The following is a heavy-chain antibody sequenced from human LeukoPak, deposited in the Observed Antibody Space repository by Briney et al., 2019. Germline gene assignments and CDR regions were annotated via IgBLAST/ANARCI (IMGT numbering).Heavy chain of an antibody. CDR2: IYYSGST. Sequence: SETLSLTCTVSRVSISSYYWSWIRQPPGKGLEWIGYIYYSGSTNYNPSLKSRVTISVDTSKNQFSLKLSSVTAADTAVYYCARVGTVDTAMVTPYYFDYWGQGTLVTVSS. CDR3: ARVGTVDTAMVTPYYFDY. CDR1: RVSISSYY. V-gene: IGHV4-59*01. D-gene: IGHD5-18*01. J-gene: IGHJ4*02.